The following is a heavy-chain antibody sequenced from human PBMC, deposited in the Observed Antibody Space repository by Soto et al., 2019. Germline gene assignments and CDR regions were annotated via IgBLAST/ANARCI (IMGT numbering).Heavy chain of an antibody. J-gene: IGHJ4*02. CDR2: IYHSGST. V-gene: IGHV4-4*02. Sequence: QVQLQESGPGLVKPSGTLSLTCAVSGGSISSSNWWSWVRQPPGKGLEWIGEIYHSGSTNYNPSLRSQVTLSVDKSKNHFSLKLSSVTAADTAVYYCAREGDSGSYYVDYWGPGTLVTVSS. D-gene: IGHD1-26*01. CDR3: AREGDSGSYYVDY. CDR1: GGSISSSNW.